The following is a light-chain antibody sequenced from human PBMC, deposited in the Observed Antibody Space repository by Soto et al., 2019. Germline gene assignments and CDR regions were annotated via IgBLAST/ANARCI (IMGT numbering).Light chain of an antibody. CDR2: YAS. Sequence: EMVMTQSPATLSVSPGERVTLSCRASESVHSNLAWYQQKPGQGPSLLIYYASTRFTGVPDRFSGSGSGTEFTLSISTLQSEDFGVYYCQHYSNWPPTFGPGTKVEIK. J-gene: IGKJ3*01. V-gene: IGKV3-15*01. CDR3: QHYSNWPPT. CDR1: ESVHSN.